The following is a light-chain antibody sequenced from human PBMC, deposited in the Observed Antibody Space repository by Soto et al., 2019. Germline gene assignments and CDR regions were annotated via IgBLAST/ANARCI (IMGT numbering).Light chain of an antibody. Sequence: EIVMTQSPATLSVSPGERATLSRRASQSVGSNLVWYQQKPGQAPRLLIYGASTRATGIPARFSGSGSGTEFTLTISSLQSEDSAVYFCQQCNNWPPWTFGQGTKV. CDR3: QQCNNWPPWT. V-gene: IGKV3D-15*01. CDR1: QSVGSN. CDR2: GAS. J-gene: IGKJ1*01.